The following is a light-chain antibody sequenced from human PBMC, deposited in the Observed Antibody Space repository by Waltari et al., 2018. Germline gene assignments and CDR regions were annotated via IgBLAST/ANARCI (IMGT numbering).Light chain of an antibody. CDR2: GAS. CDR1: QSVGSS. Sequence: EIVLTQSPVTLSLAPGERATLSCWASQSVGSSLAWYQQKPGQPPRLLIYGASSRATGIPDRFSGSGSGTDFTLTISRLEPEDFAVYYCQQYGSSPITFGQGTRLEIK. V-gene: IGKV3-20*01. CDR3: QQYGSSPIT. J-gene: IGKJ5*01.